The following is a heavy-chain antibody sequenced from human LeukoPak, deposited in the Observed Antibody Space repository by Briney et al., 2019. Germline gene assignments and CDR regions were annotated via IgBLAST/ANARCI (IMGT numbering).Heavy chain of an antibody. CDR1: GDSISRYY. Sequence: SETLSLTCTVSGDSISRYYWNWIRQPAGKGLEWIGRIFTSGSTNYSPSLKSRVTMSVDTSKSQFSLNLSSVTAADTAVYYCARGKYSSTWTFDYWGQGTLVTVSS. CDR2: IFTSGST. J-gene: IGHJ4*02. CDR3: ARGKYSSTWTFDY. V-gene: IGHV4-4*07. D-gene: IGHD6-13*01.